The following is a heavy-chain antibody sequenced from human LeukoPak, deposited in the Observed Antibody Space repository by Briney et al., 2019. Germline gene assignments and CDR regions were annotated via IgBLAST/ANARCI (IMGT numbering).Heavy chain of an antibody. V-gene: IGHV3-23*01. CDR2: ISVSGVTT. J-gene: IGHJ4*02. Sequence: PGGSLRLSCAASGFTFSTYAMSWVRQAPGKGPGWVSLISVSGVTTYYADSVKGRFTISRDNSKNTLYLQMNSLRDEDTAVYYCAKSLGGANNVDYWGQGTLVTVSS. CDR3: AKSLGGANNVDY. CDR1: GFTFSTYA. D-gene: IGHD1-26*01.